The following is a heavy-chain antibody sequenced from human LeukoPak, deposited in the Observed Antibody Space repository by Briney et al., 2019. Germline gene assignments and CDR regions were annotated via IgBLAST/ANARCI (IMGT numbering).Heavy chain of an antibody. CDR3: AKTVVGAGWNYFDY. CDR1: GFTFSIYS. D-gene: IGHD3-9*01. Sequence: GGSLRLSCVASGFTFSIYSMSLVRQAPGKGLEWVSNIDSGGRTYFGDSVKGRFTISRDDSKNTLYLQMSSLRGEDTAVYYCAKTVVGAGWNYFDYWGQGTLVTVSS. J-gene: IGHJ4*02. V-gene: IGHV3-23*01. CDR2: IDSGGRT.